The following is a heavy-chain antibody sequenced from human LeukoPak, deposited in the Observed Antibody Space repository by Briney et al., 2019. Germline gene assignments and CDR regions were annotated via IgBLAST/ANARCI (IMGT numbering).Heavy chain of an antibody. CDR3: ARSVGAHWVYYGMDV. CDR1: GFTFSDYY. V-gene: IGHV3-11*01. J-gene: IGHJ6*02. CDR2: ISSSGSTI. Sequence: PGGSLRLSCAASGFTFSDYYMSWIRQAPGKGLEWVSYISSSGSTIYYADSVKGRFTISRDNAKNSLYLQMSSLRAEDTAVYYCARSVGAHWVYYGMDVWGQGTTVTVSS. D-gene: IGHD1-26*01.